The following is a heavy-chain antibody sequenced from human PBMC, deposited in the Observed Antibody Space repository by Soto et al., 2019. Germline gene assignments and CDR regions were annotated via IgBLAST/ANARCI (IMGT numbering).Heavy chain of an antibody. J-gene: IGHJ5*02. V-gene: IGHV1-18*01. CDR3: ARDHGHSFWSGYAGWFDP. Sequence: QVQLVQSGAEVKKPGASVKVSCKASGYTFTSYGISWVRQAPGQGLEWMGWISAYNGNTNYAQKLQGRVTMTTDTSTSTDYLELRSLRADDTAVYYCARDHGHSFWSGYAGWFDPWGQGTLVTVSS. CDR1: GYTFTSYG. D-gene: IGHD3-3*01. CDR2: ISAYNGNT.